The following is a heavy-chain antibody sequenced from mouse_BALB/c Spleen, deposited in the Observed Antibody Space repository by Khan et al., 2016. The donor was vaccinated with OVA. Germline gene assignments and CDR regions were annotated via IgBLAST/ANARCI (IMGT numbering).Heavy chain of an antibody. CDR3: ARWFTY. CDR2: ISYSGST. CDR1: GYSITSDFA. J-gene: IGHJ3*01. V-gene: IGHV3-2*02. Sequence: EVELVESGPGLVKPSQSLSLTCTVTGYSITSDFAWYWIRQFPGNKLEWMGYISYSGSTTYNPSLKSRISITRDTSKNQFFLQLNSVTTEDTATYYSARWFTYWGQGTLVTVSA.